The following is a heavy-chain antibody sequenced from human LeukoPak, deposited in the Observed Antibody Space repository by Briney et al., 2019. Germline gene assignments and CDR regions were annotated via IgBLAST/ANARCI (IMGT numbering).Heavy chain of an antibody. J-gene: IGHJ6*02. Sequence: ASVKVSCEASGYTFTSYYMHWVRQAPGQGLEWMGIINPSGGSTSYAQKFQGRVTMTRDTSTSTVYMELSSLRSEDTAVYYCARIMWEDYGGNSGARYYYYGMDVWGQGTTVTVSS. V-gene: IGHV1-46*01. CDR3: ARIMWEDYGGNSGARYYYYGMDV. CDR1: GYTFTSYY. D-gene: IGHD4-23*01. CDR2: INPSGGST.